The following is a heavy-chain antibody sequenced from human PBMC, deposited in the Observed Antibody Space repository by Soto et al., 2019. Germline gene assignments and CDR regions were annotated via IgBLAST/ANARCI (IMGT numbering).Heavy chain of an antibody. Sequence: QVQLVQSGAEVKKPGASVKVSCKASGYTFTSYGISWVRQAPGQGLEWMGWISAYIVNTNYAQKLQGRVTMTTDTSTSTAYMELRSLRSDDTAVYYCARDHLFYGSGSYYNGAFDIWCQGTMVTVSS. V-gene: IGHV1-18*01. D-gene: IGHD3-10*01. CDR3: ARDHLFYGSGSYYNGAFDI. CDR1: GYTFTSYG. CDR2: ISAYIVNT. J-gene: IGHJ3*02.